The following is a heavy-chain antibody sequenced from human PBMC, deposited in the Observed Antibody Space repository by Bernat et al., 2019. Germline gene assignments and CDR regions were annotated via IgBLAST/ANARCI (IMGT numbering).Heavy chain of an antibody. D-gene: IGHD6-19*01. CDR2: ISGSGGST. Sequence: EVQLVESGGGLVQPGGSLRLSCVASGFTFSSYGMHWVRQAPGKGLEWVSAISGSGGSTYYADSVKGRFTISRDNSKNTLYLQMNSLRAEDTAVYYCAKALIIAVAGTFDYWGQGTLVTVSS. V-gene: IGHV3-23*04. CDR3: AKALIIAVAGTFDY. J-gene: IGHJ4*02. CDR1: GFTFSSYG.